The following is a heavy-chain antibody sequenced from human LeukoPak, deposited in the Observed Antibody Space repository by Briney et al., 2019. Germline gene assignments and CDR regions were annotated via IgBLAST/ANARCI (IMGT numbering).Heavy chain of an antibody. J-gene: IGHJ4*02. V-gene: IGHV3-30*03. CDR2: ISYDGSNK. CDR3: ARDYGSGSCFDY. D-gene: IGHD3-10*01. CDR1: GFTFSSYG. Sequence: PGRSLRLSCAASGFTFSSYGMHWVRQAPGKGLEWVAVISYDGSNKYYADPVKGRFTISRDNSKNTLYLQMNSLRAEDTAVYYCARDYGSGSCFDYWGQGTLVTVSS.